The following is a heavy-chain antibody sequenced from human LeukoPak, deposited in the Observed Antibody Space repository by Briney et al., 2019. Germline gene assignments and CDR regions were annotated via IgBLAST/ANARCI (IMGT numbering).Heavy chain of an antibody. CDR1: GFTFSSYS. J-gene: IGHJ6*02. CDR3: ARDRGWELLTSHYYYGMDV. CDR2: ISSSSGTI. D-gene: IGHD1-26*01. V-gene: IGHV3-48*01. Sequence: GGSLRLSCAASGFTFSSYSMNWVRQAPGKGLEWVSYISSSSGTIYYADSVKGRFTISRDNAKNSLYLQMNSLRAEDTAVYYCARDRGWELLTSHYYYGMDVWGQGTTVTVSS.